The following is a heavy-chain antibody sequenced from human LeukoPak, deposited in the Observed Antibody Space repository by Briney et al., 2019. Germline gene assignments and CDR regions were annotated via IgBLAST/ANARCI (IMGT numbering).Heavy chain of an antibody. D-gene: IGHD3-9*01. V-gene: IGHV4-38-2*01. CDR3: ARASQWAWNYDILTGYRGDWFDP. CDR2: IYHSGST. J-gene: IGHJ5*02. CDR1: GYSISSGYH. Sequence: SETLSLTCAVSGYSISSGYHWGWIRQPPGKGLEWIGSIYHSGSTYYNPSLKSRVTISVDTSKNQFSLKLSSVTAADTAVYYCARASQWAWNYDILTGYRGDWFDPWGQGTLVTVSS.